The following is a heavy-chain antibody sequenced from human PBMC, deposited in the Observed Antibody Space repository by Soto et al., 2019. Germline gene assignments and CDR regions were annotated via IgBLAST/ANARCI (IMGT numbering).Heavy chain of an antibody. V-gene: IGHV3-23*03. Sequence: EVQLLESGGGLVQPGGSLRLSCAGSGFPFSTTGTLWLRQPPGGGLEWVSAIGPDPTNTKYTDSVKGRFIISRDNGKTTVFLQMTNLRAEDTALYYCTTARYCSSDACPAAEWGQGTLITVSS. CDR1: GFPFSTTG. J-gene: IGHJ4*02. CDR2: IGPDPTNT. CDR3: TTARYCSSDACPAAE. D-gene: IGHD2-2*01.